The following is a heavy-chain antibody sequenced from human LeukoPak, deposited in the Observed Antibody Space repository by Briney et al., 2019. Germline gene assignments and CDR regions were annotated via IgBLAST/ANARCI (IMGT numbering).Heavy chain of an antibody. CDR2: ISYDGSSE. J-gene: IGHJ4*02. D-gene: IGHD3-22*01. CDR3: ATDRDYYDSSGYYYY. V-gene: IGHV3-30*03. Sequence: GGSLRLSCAASGFTFSRYGMHWVRQAPGKGLEWVTFISYDGSSEYYPDSVKGRFTISRDNSKNTLYLQMNSLRVEDTAVYYCATDRDYYDSSGYYYYWGQGTLVTVSS. CDR1: GFTFSRYG.